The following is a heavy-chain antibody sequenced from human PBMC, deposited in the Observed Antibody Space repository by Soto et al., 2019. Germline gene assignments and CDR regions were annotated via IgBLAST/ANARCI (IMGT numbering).Heavy chain of an antibody. CDR3: ARQTVTTYYFDY. CDR1: GGSISSYY. J-gene: IGHJ4*02. Sequence: SETLSLTCTVSGGSISSYYWSWIRQPPGKGLEWIGYIYYSGSTNYNPSLKSRVTISVDTSKNQFSLKLSSVTAADTAVYYCARQTVTTYYFDYWGQGTLVTVAS. V-gene: IGHV4-59*01. CDR2: IYYSGST. D-gene: IGHD4-17*01.